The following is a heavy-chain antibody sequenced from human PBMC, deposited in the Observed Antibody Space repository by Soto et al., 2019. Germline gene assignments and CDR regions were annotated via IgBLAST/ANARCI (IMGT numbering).Heavy chain of an antibody. CDR1: DGSIRNSSSC. CDR3: ARWVRSTQAFDI. V-gene: IGHV4-39*01. D-gene: IGHD4-17*01. J-gene: IGHJ3*02. CDR2: IYFSGST. Sequence: TSQTQPLTYTVSDGSIRNSSSCWGRIRQPPGKGLEWIGNIYFSGSTHYKLSLKSRVTISVDTSRNQFSLKLSSVTASDTAAYYCARWVRSTQAFDIWGQGTTVTV.